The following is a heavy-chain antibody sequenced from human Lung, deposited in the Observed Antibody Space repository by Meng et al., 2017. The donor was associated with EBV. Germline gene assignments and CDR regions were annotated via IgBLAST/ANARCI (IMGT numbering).Heavy chain of an antibody. Sequence: QVQRGGAGGGVVQPGRSLRLACAASGFSFINYAMHWVRQAPGKGLEWVSFILNDGGDEDYADSVKGRFTISRDNSKNTLLLQMDSLRAEDTAMYYCAKGTGVGGYRPFDDWGQGTLVTVSS. V-gene: IGHV3-30*04. CDR1: GFSFINYA. CDR2: ILNDGGDE. J-gene: IGHJ4*02. CDR3: AKGTGVGGYRPFDD. D-gene: IGHD5-18*01.